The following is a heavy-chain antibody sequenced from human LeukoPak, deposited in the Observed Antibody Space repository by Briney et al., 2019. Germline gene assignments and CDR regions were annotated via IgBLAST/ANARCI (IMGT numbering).Heavy chain of an antibody. V-gene: IGHV3-30-3*01. Sequence: PGGSLRLSCAASGFTFSSYAMHWVRQAPGKGLEWVAVISYDGSNKYYADSAKGRFTISRDNSKNTLYLQMNSLRAEDTAVYYCARDIAAAFDYWGQGTLVTVSS. CDR2: ISYDGSNK. CDR3: ARDIAAAFDY. CDR1: GFTFSSYA. D-gene: IGHD6-13*01. J-gene: IGHJ4*02.